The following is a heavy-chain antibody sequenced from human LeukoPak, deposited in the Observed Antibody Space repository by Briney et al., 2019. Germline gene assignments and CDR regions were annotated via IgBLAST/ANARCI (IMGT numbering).Heavy chain of an antibody. D-gene: IGHD6-13*01. CDR1: GGSFSGYY. Sequence: SETLSLTCAVYGGSFSGYYWSWIRQPPGKGLEWIGEINHSGSTNYNPSLKSRVTISVDTSKNQFSLKLSSVTAADTAVYYCAREVEQQTNWFDPWGQGTLVTVSS. CDR3: AREVEQQTNWFDP. J-gene: IGHJ5*02. CDR2: INHSGST. V-gene: IGHV4-34*01.